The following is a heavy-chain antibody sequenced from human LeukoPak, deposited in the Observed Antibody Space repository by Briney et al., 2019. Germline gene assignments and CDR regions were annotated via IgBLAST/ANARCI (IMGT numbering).Heavy chain of an antibody. Sequence: ASVNVSCKASGYTFTGYYIHWVRQSPGQGPEWMAWINPKTGDTNYAHKFQGRLTLTRDTSISTAYLQLTDLTSDDTGVFYRARGRISNWGQGTPLLVSS. CDR3: ARGRISN. CDR2: INPKTGDT. D-gene: IGHD2-15*01. V-gene: IGHV1-2*07. CDR1: GYTFTGYY. J-gene: IGHJ4*02.